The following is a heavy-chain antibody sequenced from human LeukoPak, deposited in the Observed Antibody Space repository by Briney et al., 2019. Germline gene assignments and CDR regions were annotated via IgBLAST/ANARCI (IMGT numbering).Heavy chain of an antibody. CDR2: INPNSGGT. Sequence: GASVKVSCKASGYTFTGYYMHWVRQAPGQGLEWMGWINPNSGGTNYAQKFQGRVTITADESTTTAYMELSSLRSDDTAVYYCARFDPGVHPGDYWGQGTLVTVSS. V-gene: IGHV1-2*02. CDR3: ARFDPGVHPGDY. CDR1: GYTFTGYY. J-gene: IGHJ4*02. D-gene: IGHD3-10*01.